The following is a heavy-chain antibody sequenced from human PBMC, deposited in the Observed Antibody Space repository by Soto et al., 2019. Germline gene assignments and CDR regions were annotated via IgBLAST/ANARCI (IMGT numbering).Heavy chain of an antibody. J-gene: IGHJ5*02. D-gene: IGHD3-3*01. Sequence: SVKVSCKASGGTFSSYAISWVRQAPGQGLEWMGGIIPVFGTANYAQKFQGRVTITADESTSTAYMELRSLRSDDTAVYYCAREYDFWSGPPRWFDPWGQGTLVTVSS. V-gene: IGHV1-69*13. CDR2: IIPVFGTA. CDR1: GGTFSSYA. CDR3: AREYDFWSGPPRWFDP.